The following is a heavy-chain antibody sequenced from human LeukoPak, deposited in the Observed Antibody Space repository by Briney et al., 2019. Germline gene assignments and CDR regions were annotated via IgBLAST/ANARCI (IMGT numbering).Heavy chain of an antibody. J-gene: IGHJ4*02. Sequence: AGGSLRLSCAASGFTFSDYYMSWIRQAPGKGPEWVSYISSSGSSIYYADSVKGRFTISRDNAKSSLFLQMNGLRAEDTAVYYCASHRWGSYRYIVDFWGQGTLVTVSS. CDR3: ASHRWGSYRYIVDF. D-gene: IGHD3-16*02. CDR1: GFTFSDYY. V-gene: IGHV3-11*04. CDR2: ISSSGSSI.